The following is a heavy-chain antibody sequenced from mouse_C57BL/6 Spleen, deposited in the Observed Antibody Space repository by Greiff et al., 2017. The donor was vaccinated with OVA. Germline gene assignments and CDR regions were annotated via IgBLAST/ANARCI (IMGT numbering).Heavy chain of an antibody. V-gene: IGHV1-81*01. D-gene: IGHD1-1*01. CDR2: IYPRSGNT. Sequence: VQRVESGAELARPGASVKLSCKASGYTFTSYGISWVKQRTGQGLEWIGVIYPRSGNTYYHEKFNVKATLTADKSSSTAYIDLRSLTSEDSAVYFCARGDYGTFDYWGQGTTLTVSS. J-gene: IGHJ2*01. CDR3: ARGDYGTFDY. CDR1: GYTFTSYG.